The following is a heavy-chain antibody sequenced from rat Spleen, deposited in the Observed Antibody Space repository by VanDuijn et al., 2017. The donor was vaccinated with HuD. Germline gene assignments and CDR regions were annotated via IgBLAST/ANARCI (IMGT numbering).Heavy chain of an antibody. CDR1: GFTFSDYN. J-gene: IGHJ2*01. CDR2: ISYDGSST. CDR3: ARDPSNYGGYRFDY. D-gene: IGHD1-11*01. V-gene: IGHV5-7*01. Sequence: EVQLVESGGGLVQPGRSLKLSCAASGFTFSDYNMAWVRQAPKKGLEWVATISYDGSSTYYRDSVKGRFTISRDNAKNTLYLQLNSLKSEDTAIYYCARDPSNYGGYRFDYWGHGVMVTVSS.